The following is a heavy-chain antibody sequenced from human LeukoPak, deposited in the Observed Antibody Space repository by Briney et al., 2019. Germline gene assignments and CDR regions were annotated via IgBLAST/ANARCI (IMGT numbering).Heavy chain of an antibody. J-gene: IGHJ6*02. Sequence: ASETLSLTCTVSGGSISSSSYYWGWIRQPPGKGLEWIGSIYYSGSTYYNPSLMSRVTISVDTSKNQFSLKLSSVTAADTAVYYCARVHSSSWFAYGMDVWGQGTTVTVSS. CDR3: ARVHSSSWFAYGMDV. CDR2: IYYSGST. D-gene: IGHD6-13*01. V-gene: IGHV4-39*07. CDR1: GGSISSSSYY.